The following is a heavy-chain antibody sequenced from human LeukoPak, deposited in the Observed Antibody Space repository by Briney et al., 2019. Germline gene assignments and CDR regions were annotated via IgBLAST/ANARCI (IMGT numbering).Heavy chain of an antibody. D-gene: IGHD3-3*02. Sequence: GGSLRLSCAASGFTVSSNYMSWVRQAPGKGLEWVSVIYSGGSTYYADSVKGRFTISRDSSKNMLFLHMNSLRAEDTAVYYCARVGDHFHWYLDLWGRGTLVTVSS. J-gene: IGHJ2*01. CDR2: IYSGGST. V-gene: IGHV3-53*01. CDR3: ARVGDHFHWYLDL. CDR1: GFTVSSNY.